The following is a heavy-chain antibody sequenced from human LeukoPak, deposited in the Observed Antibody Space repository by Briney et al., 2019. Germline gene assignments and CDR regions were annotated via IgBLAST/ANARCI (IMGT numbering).Heavy chain of an antibody. D-gene: IGHD3-9*01. CDR2: IYHSGST. V-gene: IGHV4-39*07. J-gene: IGHJ5*02. CDR1: GGSISSSSYY. CDR3: ARDPSYDILTGVNWFDP. Sequence: SETLSLTCTVSGGSISSSSYYWGWIRQPPGRGLEWIGEIYHSGSTNYNPSLKSRVTISVDKSKNQFSLKLSSVTAADTAVYYCARDPSYDILTGVNWFDPWGQGTLVTVSS.